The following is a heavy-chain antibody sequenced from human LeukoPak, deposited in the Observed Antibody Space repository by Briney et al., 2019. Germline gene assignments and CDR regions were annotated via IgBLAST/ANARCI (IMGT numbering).Heavy chain of an antibody. CDR1: GFTFSSYG. J-gene: IGHJ6*04. Sequence: GGSLRLSCAASGFTFSSYGMHWVRQAPGKGLEWVAFIRYDGSNKYYADSVKGRFTISRDNSKNTLYLQMNSLRAEDTAVYYCASGSEDYVWGSYRYSGMDVWGKGTTVTISS. V-gene: IGHV3-30*02. D-gene: IGHD3-16*02. CDR3: ASGSEDYVWGSYRYSGMDV. CDR2: IRYDGSNK.